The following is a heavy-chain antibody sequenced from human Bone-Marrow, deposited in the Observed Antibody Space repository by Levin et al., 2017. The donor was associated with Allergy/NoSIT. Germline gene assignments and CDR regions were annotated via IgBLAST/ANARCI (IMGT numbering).Heavy chain of an antibody. J-gene: IGHJ6*02. CDR3: ARAYGDYPYGMDV. V-gene: IGHV3-30-3*01. CDR1: GFTFSSYA. CDR2: ISYDGSNK. D-gene: IGHD4-17*01. Sequence: GESLKISCAASGFTFSSYAMHWVRQAPGKGLEWVAVISYDGSNKYYADSVKGRFTISRDNSKNTLYLQMNSLRAEDTAVYYCARAYGDYPYGMDVWGQGTTVTVSS.